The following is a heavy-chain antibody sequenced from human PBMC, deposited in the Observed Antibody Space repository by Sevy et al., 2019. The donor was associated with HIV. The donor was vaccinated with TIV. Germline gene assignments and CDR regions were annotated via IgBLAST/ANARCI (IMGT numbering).Heavy chain of an antibody. CDR3: ARGVAALPGYYYGMDV. D-gene: IGHD6-6*01. CDR2: ISGSNSNI. Sequence: GGSLRLSCAVSGFTFSPYSMIWVRQAPGKGLEWVSYISGSNSNIYYVDSVKGRFTISRDNAKNSLYLQMNSLRAEDTAVYYCARGVAALPGYYYGMDVWGQGTTVTVSS. V-gene: IGHV3-48*01. CDR1: GFTFSPYS. J-gene: IGHJ6*02.